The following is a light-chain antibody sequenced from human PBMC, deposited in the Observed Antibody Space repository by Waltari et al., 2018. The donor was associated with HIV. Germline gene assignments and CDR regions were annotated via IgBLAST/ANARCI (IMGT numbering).Light chain of an antibody. CDR1: SSDVGGYDH. Sequence: QSALTQTASVSGSPGQSITISCTGTSSDVGGYDHVSWYQQHPGKAPKLVIYEVYTRPAGISHRSSGSKSGNTASLTSSGLQAEDEADYFCSSYTSSNTLVFGGGTKVTVL. J-gene: IGLJ2*01. CDR2: EVY. CDR3: SSYTSSNTLV. V-gene: IGLV2-14*01.